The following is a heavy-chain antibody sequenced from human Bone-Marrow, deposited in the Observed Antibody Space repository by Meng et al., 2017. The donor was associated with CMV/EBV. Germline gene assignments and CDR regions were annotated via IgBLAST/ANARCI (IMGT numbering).Heavy chain of an antibody. V-gene: IGHV3-30-3*01. CDR2: ISYDGSIK. CDR3: ARDLLEGRY. Sequence: GESLKISCAASGFTFSSYEMNWVRQAPGKGLEWVAVISYDGSIKYYADSVKGRFTISRDNSKNTLYLQMNSLRAEDTAVYYCARDLLEGRYWGQGTRVTVSS. D-gene: IGHD3-3*01. J-gene: IGHJ4*02. CDR1: GFTFSSYE.